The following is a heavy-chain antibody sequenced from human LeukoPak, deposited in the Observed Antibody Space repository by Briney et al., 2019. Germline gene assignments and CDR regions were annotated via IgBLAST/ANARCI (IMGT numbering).Heavy chain of an antibody. CDR3: ARNRISPVTAMVRHWFDP. Sequence: PSETLSLTCTVSGGSISSSSYYWGWIRQPPGKGLEWTGSIYYSGSTYYNPSLKSRVTISVDTSKNQFSLKLSSVTAADTAVYYCARNRISPVTAMVRHWFDPWGQGTLVTVSS. J-gene: IGHJ5*02. D-gene: IGHD5-18*01. V-gene: IGHV4-39*01. CDR2: IYYSGST. CDR1: GGSISSSSYY.